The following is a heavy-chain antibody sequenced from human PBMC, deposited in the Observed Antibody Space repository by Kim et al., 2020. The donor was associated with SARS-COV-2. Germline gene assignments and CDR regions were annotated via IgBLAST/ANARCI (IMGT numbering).Heavy chain of an antibody. V-gene: IGHV3-30*18. CDR1: GFNFNYYG. Sequence: GESLKISCVVSGFNFNYYGMHWVRQAPGKGLEWVAGISYEGSKKFYAESLMGRFTVSRDSSKNTLYLQMDSLINEDTAVYYCAKRGGVFDVSRSSYIDYW. D-gene: IGHD3-10*01. J-gene: IGHJ4*01. CDR2: ISYEGSKK. CDR3: AKRGGVFDVSRSSYIDY.